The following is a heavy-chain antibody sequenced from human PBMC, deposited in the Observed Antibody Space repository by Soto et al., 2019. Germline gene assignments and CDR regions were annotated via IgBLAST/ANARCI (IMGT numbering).Heavy chain of an antibody. CDR1: GGSISSSSYY. CDR3: ARHARVSCYS. CDR2: IFFSGST. Sequence: PSETLSLTCTVSGGSISSSSYYWGWIRQPPGKGLEWIGFIFFSGSTYYNPSLNSLFTISVDTSKNQFSLKLSFVTAADTAMYFCARHARVSCYSWGQGTLVTVSS. J-gene: IGHJ4*02. D-gene: IGHD2-15*01. V-gene: IGHV4-39*01.